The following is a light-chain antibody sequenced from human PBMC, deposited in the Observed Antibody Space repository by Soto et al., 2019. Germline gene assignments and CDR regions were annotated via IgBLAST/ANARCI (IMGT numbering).Light chain of an antibody. CDR2: GAS. Sequence: EIVMTQSLATLTVSPGERATLSCRASQSVGRDLAWYQQKPGQAPRLLIYGASTWATGIPASFTGSGSGTEFTLTLNSLQSEDSAVYYCQQYNDWPFTFGGGTKVEIK. CDR3: QQYNDWPFT. J-gene: IGKJ4*01. V-gene: IGKV3-15*01. CDR1: QSVGRD.